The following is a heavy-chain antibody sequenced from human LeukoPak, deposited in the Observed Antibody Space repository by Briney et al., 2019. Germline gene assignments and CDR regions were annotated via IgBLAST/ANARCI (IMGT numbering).Heavy chain of an antibody. CDR3: AIGGSSSWYPLMK. CDR2: IYGNGNT. CDR1: DGPMTNYY. J-gene: IGHJ4*02. Sequence: SETLSLTCTVSDGPMTNYYWHWIRQPAGKGLEWIGHIYGNGNTDFNPSLNSRLTISLDKSQKQFSLKLNSVTAADTAVYYCAIGGSSSWYPLMKWGQGILVTVSS. D-gene: IGHD2-2*01. V-gene: IGHV4-4*07.